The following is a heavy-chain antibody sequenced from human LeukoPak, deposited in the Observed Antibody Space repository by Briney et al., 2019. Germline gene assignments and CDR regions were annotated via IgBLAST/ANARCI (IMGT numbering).Heavy chain of an antibody. Sequence: GGSLRLSCAGSGFMFGNHWINWVRQAPGKGLEWVSSISSSSSYIYYADSVKGRFTISRDNAKNSLYLQMNSLRAEDTAVYYCARDLGSPGSFDYWGQGTLVTVSS. CDR1: GFMFGNHW. V-gene: IGHV3-21*01. CDR2: ISSSSSYI. D-gene: IGHD3-10*01. CDR3: ARDLGSPGSFDY. J-gene: IGHJ4*02.